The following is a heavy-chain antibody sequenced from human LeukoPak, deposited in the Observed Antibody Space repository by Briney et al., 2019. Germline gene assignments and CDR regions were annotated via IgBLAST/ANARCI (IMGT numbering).Heavy chain of an antibody. CDR1: GYTFTSYD. CDR2: VNPNSGNT. Sequence: ASVKVSCKASGYTFTSYDINWVRQATGQGLEWMGWVNPNSGNTGYAQKFQGRVTMTRNTSISTAYMELSSLRSEDTAVYYCARPLSRKSGSYSGYWGQGTLVTVSS. J-gene: IGHJ4*02. D-gene: IGHD1-26*01. CDR3: ARPLSRKSGSYSGY. V-gene: IGHV1-8*01.